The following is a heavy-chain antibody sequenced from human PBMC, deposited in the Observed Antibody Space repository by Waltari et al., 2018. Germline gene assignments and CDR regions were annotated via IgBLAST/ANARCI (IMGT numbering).Heavy chain of an antibody. CDR2: INSDGSST. CDR1: GFPFSSYW. CDR3: AELSSSAFHI. D-gene: IGHD1-7*01. V-gene: IGHV3-74*01. J-gene: IGHJ3*02. Sequence: EVQLVESGGGLVQPGGSLRLSCPASGFPFSSYWMHWVRQAPGKGLAWVSRINSDGSSTSYADSVMGRFTISRDNAKNTLYLQMNSLSVDDTAVYYCAELSSSAFHIWGQGTMVTVSS.